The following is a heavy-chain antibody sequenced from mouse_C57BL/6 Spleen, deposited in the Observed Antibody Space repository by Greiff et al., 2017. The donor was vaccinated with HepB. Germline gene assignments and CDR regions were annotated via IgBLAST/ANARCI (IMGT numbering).Heavy chain of an antibody. D-gene: IGHD3-2*02. CDR2: INPSNGGT. V-gene: IGHV1-53*01. CDR3: ATAQAGSSYAMDY. J-gene: IGHJ4*01. Sequence: QVQLQQPGTELVKPGASVKLSCKASGYTFTSYWMHWVKQRPGQGLEWIGNINPSNGGTNYNEKFKSKATLTVDKSSSTAYMQLSSLTSEDSAVYCCATAQAGSSYAMDYWGQGTTVTVSS. CDR1: GYTFTSYW.